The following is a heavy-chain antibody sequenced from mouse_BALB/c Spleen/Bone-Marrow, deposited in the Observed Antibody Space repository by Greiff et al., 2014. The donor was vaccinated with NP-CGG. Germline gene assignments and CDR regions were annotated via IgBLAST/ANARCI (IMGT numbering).Heavy chain of an antibody. CDR2: INPGSGGT. V-gene: IGHV1-54*01. J-gene: IGHJ3*01. Sequence: QVQLQQSGAELVRPGTSVKVSCKASGYAFTNYLIEWVKQRPGQGLEWIGVINPGSGGTNYNEKFKGKATLTADKSPSTAYMQLSSLTSDDSAVYFCARRDYSFAYWGQGTLVTVSA. CDR1: GYAFTNYL. D-gene: IGHD2-13*01. CDR3: ARRDYSFAY.